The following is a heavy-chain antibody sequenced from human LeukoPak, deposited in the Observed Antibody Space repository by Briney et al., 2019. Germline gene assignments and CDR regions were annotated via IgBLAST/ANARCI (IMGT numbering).Heavy chain of an antibody. J-gene: IGHJ1*01. D-gene: IGHD2-2*01. CDR1: GYTFTSYG. V-gene: IGHV1-18*01. CDR2: ISAYNGNT. CDR3: ARDQGGDCSSTSCQHHGYFQH. Sequence: ASVRVSCKASGYTFTSYGISWVRQAPGQGLEWTGWISAYNGNTNYAQKLQGRVTMTTDTSTSTAYMELRSLRSDDTAVYYCARDQGGDCSSTSCQHHGYFQHWGQGTLVTVSS.